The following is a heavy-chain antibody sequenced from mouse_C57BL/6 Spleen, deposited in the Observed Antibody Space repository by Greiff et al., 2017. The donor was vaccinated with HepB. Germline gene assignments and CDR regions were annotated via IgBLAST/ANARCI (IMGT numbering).Heavy chain of an antibody. J-gene: IGHJ2*01. Sequence: VQLQQSGAELVRPGASVTLSCKASGYTFTDYEMHWVKQTPVHGLEWIGAIDPETGGTAYNQKFKGKAILTADKSSSTAYMALRSLTSEDSAVYYCTRGGANWDTLDYWGQSTTLTVSS. D-gene: IGHD4-1*01. CDR1: GYTFTDYE. CDR2: IDPETGGT. CDR3: TRGGANWDTLDY. V-gene: IGHV1-15*01.